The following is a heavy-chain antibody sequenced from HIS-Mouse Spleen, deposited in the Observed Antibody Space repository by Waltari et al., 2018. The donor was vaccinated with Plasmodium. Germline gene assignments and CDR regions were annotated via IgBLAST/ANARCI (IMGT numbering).Heavy chain of an antibody. CDR3: ATILDYYGSGSYYNGVLDY. CDR1: GYTLTELS. Sequence: QVQLVQSGAEVKKPGASVKVSCKVSGYTLTELSMHWVRQAPGKGLEWTGGFDPEDGETIYAQKFQGRVTMTEDTSTDTAYMELSSLRSEDTAVYYCATILDYYGSGSYYNGVLDYWGQGTLVTVSS. V-gene: IGHV1-24*01. D-gene: IGHD3-10*01. CDR2: FDPEDGET. J-gene: IGHJ4*02.